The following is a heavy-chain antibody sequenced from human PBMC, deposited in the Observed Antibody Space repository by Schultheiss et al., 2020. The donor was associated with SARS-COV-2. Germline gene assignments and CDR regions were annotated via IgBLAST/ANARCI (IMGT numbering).Heavy chain of an antibody. CDR3: AHSQSRWSDHWFDP. Sequence: SGPTLVKPTQTLTLTCTFSGFSLNTGGMGVGWIRQPPGEALEWLALIYWDDDKRYSPSLKSRLTITKDTSKNQVVLTMTNMDPVDTATYYCAHSQSRWSDHWFDPWGQGTLVTVSS. V-gene: IGHV2-5*02. D-gene: IGHD6-13*01. CDR1: GFSLNTGGMG. CDR2: IYWDDDK. J-gene: IGHJ5*02.